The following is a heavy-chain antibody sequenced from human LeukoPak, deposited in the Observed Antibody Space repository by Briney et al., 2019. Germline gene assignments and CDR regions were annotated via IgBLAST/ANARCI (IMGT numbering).Heavy chain of an antibody. V-gene: IGHV3-53*01. CDR2: IYSGGST. J-gene: IGHJ3*02. CDR1: GFTVSSNY. CDR3: ASNWNYDAFDI. D-gene: IGHD1-7*01. Sequence: GGSLRLSCAASGFTVSSNYMSWVRQAPGKGLEWVSAIYSGGSTYYADSVKGRFTISRDNSKNTLYLQMNSLRAEDTAVYYCASNWNYDAFDIWGQGTMVTVSS.